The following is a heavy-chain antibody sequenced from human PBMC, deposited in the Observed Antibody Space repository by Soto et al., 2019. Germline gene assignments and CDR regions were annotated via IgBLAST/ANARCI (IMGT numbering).Heavy chain of an antibody. CDR1: GFSFSSAA. CDR3: ARSRYSNACYYLDY. Sequence: GGSLRLSCAASGFSFSSAAMNWVRQAPGGGLEWVSSINGRGDQTYYNPSVKGRFTISRDRSRDTPYLEMASLRAEYSALSYCARSRYSNACYYLDYWGRGSLVTVAS. CDR2: INGRGDQT. D-gene: IGHD3-22*01. J-gene: IGHJ4*02. V-gene: IGHV3-23*01.